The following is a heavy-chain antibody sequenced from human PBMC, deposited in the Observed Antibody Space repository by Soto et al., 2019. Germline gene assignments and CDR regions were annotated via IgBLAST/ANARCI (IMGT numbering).Heavy chain of an antibody. D-gene: IGHD3-10*01. Sequence: QVQLVESGGGVVQPGRSLRLSCAASGFTFSSYGMHWVRQAPGKGLEWVAVIWYDGSNKYYADSVKGRFTISRDNSKNTLYLQMNSLRAEDTAVYYCARELGELWFGERYYGMDVWGQGTTVTVSS. CDR1: GFTFSSYG. CDR3: ARELGELWFGERYYGMDV. V-gene: IGHV3-33*01. CDR2: IWYDGSNK. J-gene: IGHJ6*02.